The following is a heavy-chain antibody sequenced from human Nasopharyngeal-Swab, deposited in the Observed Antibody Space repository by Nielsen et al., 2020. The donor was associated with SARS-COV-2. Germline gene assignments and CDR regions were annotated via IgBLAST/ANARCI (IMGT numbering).Heavy chain of an antibody. CDR2: IYSGGST. J-gene: IGHJ6*03. CDR3: ARSIAARVYYYYYMDV. Sequence: GGSLRLSCAASGFTVSSNYMSWVRQAPGKGLEWVSVIYSGGSTYYADSVKGRFTISRDNSKNTLYLQMNSLRAEDTAVYYCARSIAARVYYYYYMDVWGKGTTVTVSS. CDR1: GFTVSSNY. D-gene: IGHD6-6*01. V-gene: IGHV3-53*01.